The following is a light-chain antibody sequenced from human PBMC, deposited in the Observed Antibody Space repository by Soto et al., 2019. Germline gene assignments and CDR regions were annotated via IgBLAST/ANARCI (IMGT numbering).Light chain of an antibody. CDR3: QQYDKWPPIT. V-gene: IGKV3-15*01. CDR2: DAS. J-gene: IGKJ5*01. Sequence: EVEMTQSPATLSVSPGDRAALSCRASQRIYRNLAWYQHIPGQAPRLLIYDASTRAAGVPARFSGSGSGTEFTLTISSLQSEDFAFYYCQQYDKWPPITFGQGTRLEI. CDR1: QRIYRN.